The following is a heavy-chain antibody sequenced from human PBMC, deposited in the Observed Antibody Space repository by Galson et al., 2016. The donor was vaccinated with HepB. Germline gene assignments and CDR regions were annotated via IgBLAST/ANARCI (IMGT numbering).Heavy chain of an antibody. V-gene: IGHV4-4*02. D-gene: IGHD6-13*01. Sequence: SETLSRTCAVAGASINSTNWWSWVRQPTGKGLEWIEEISHTGDTNYNPSLKSRVTMSVDKSKNQFYLKVTSLTAADTAVYYCAREKAAGFDYWGQGTLVTVSS. CDR1: GASINSTNW. CDR3: AREKAAGFDY. CDR2: ISHTGDT. J-gene: IGHJ4*02.